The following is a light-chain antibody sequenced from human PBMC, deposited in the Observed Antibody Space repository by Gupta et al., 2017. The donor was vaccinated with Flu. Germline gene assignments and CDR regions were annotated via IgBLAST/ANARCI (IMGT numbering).Light chain of an antibody. Sequence: EIVLTQSPGTLSLSPGERATLSCRASQSVSGRRLAWYQQKPGQAPRLIINGASNRAAGIPERFSGSGSGTEFTLIISRREPEEFAVYYCQQYNVSPLTFGQGTNVEIK. CDR2: GAS. J-gene: IGKJ2*01. CDR1: QSVSGRR. V-gene: IGKV3-20*01. CDR3: QQYNVSPLT.